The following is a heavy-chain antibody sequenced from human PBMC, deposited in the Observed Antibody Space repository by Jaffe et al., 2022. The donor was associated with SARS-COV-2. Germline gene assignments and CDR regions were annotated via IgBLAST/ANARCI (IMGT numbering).Heavy chain of an antibody. CDR2: IRNKVSGGTT. Sequence: EVQLVESGGGFIQPGRSLRLSCSASGFTFGDYGMNWFRQAPGKGLEWVGFIRNKVSGGTTEYAASVKGRFTISRDDSKSIAYLQMNSLKTEDTAVYYCTRSYSNNDGYYKYWGQGTLVTVSS. CDR1: GFTFGDYG. V-gene: IGHV3-49*03. D-gene: IGHD3-9*01. J-gene: IGHJ4*02. CDR3: TRSYSNNDGYYKY.